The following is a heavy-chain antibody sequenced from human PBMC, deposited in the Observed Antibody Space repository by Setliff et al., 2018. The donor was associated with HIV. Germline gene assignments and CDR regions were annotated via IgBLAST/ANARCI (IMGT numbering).Heavy chain of an antibody. CDR3: AAVFTGVPGRSLDY. D-gene: IGHD6-19*01. J-gene: IGHJ4*02. V-gene: IGHV3-21*01. CDR1: GFTFSSYS. CDR2: ISSSGSYI. Sequence: GGSLRLSCAASGFTFSSYSMNWVRQAPGKGLEWVASISSSGSYIHYADSVKGRFSISRDNAKNSLSLQMSSLRVEDTAVYYCAAVFTGVPGRSLDYWGQGTLVTVSS.